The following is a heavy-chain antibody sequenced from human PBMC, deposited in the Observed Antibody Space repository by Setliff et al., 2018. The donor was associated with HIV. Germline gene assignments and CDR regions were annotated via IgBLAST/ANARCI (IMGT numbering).Heavy chain of an antibody. CDR1: GGSITSHY. J-gene: IGHJ4*02. V-gene: IGHV4-59*11. Sequence: SETLSLTCIVSGGSITSHYWSWIRQPPEKGLEWIGTIIYTGTTDYNPSLTSRVTISVDTSSNQFFLKLSSVTAADTAVYFCAKSSPSIGYISDHWGQGTLVTVSS. D-gene: IGHD5-12*01. CDR2: IIYTGTT. CDR3: AKSSPSIGYISDH.